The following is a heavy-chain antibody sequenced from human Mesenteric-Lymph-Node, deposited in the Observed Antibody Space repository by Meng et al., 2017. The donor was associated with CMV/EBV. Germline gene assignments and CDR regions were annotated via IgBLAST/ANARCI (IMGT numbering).Heavy chain of an antibody. J-gene: IGHJ4*02. V-gene: IGHV1-2*04. CDR3: ASSVGGNSDVDY. Sequence: CKASGYTFTGYSMHWVRQAPGQGLEWMGWINPNSGGTNYAQKFQGWVTMTRDTSISTAYMELSRLRSDDTAVYYCASSVGGNSDVDYWGQGTLVTVSS. D-gene: IGHD4-23*01. CDR1: GYTFTGYS. CDR2: INPNSGGT.